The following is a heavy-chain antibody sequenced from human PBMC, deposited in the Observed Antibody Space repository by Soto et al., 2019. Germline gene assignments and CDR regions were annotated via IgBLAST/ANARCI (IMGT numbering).Heavy chain of an antibody. CDR3: AAESVADPFDY. D-gene: IGHD6-19*01. J-gene: IGHJ4*02. V-gene: IGHV1-58*01. CDR2: IVVGSGNT. CDR1: GFTFTSSA. Sequence: SVKVSCKASGFTFTSSAVQWVRQARGQRLEWIGWIVVGSGNTNYAQKFQESVTITRDMSTSTAYMELSSLRSEDTAVYYCAAESVADPFDYWGQGTLVTVSS.